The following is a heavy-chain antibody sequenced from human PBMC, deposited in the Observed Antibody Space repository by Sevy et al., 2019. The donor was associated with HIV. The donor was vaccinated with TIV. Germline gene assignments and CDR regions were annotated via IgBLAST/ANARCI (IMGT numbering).Heavy chain of an antibody. CDR1: GYTLTELS. J-gene: IGHJ3*02. CDR2: FDPEDGET. Sequence: ASVKVSCKVSGYTLTELSMHWVRQAPGKGLEWMGGFDPEDGETIYAQKFQGRVTMTEDTSTDTAYMELSRLRSEDTAVYYCATEGANGGAFDIWGQGTMVTVSS. V-gene: IGHV1-24*01. D-gene: IGHD1-1*01. CDR3: ATEGANGGAFDI.